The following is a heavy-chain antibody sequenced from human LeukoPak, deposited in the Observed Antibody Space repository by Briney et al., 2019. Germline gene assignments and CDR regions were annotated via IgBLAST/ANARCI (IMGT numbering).Heavy chain of an antibody. V-gene: IGHV3-74*01. Sequence: PGGSLRLSCAASGFNFNNYWMHWVRQAPGKGLVWVSRISNDGSSTPYADSVKGRFTISRDNAKNTLYLQMNSLRAEDTAVYFCARAYDYWSDYAGVDVWGQGTAVTVSS. CDR1: GFNFNNYW. D-gene: IGHD3-3*01. CDR3: ARAYDYWSDYAGVDV. J-gene: IGHJ6*02. CDR2: ISNDGSST.